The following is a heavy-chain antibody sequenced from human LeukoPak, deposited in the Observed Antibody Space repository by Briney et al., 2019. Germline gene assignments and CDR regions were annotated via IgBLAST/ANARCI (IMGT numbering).Heavy chain of an antibody. V-gene: IGHV4-59*12. CDR1: GGSISSYY. CDR2: IYYSGST. CDR3: ARDTLYNYYYMDV. J-gene: IGHJ6*03. Sequence: PSETLSLTCTVSGGSISSYYWSWIRQPPGKGLEWIGYIYYSGSTNYNPSLKGRVTISVDTSKNQFSLKLSSVTAADTAVYYCARDTLYNYYYMDVWGKGTTVTVSS.